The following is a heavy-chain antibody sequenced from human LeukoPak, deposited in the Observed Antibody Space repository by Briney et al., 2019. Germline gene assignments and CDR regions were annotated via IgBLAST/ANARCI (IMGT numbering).Heavy chain of an antibody. CDR1: GVSISSYY. CDR2: IYYSGSS. D-gene: IGHD4-17*01. V-gene: IGHV4-59*08. J-gene: IGHJ4*02. CDR3: AGFPYGAYGLDY. Sequence: SETLSLTCTVSGVSISSYYWNWIRQAPGKGLEWIGNIYYSGSSNYNPSLRGRVTISLDTSKNQFSLKLSSVTAADTAVYYCAGFPYGAYGLDYWGQGTLVTVSS.